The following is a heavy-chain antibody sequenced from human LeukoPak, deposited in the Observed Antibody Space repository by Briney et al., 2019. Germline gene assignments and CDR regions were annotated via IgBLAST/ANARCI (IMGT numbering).Heavy chain of an antibody. D-gene: IGHD2-2*01. Sequence: ASVKVSCKASGYTFTSYAMHWVRQAPGQRLEWMGWINAGNGNTKYSQKFQGRVTITRDTSASTAYMELRSLRSDDTAVYYCARDRHPPVVPAAIWFDPWGQGTLVTVSS. CDR1: GYTFTSYA. CDR3: ARDRHPPVVPAAIWFDP. V-gene: IGHV1-3*01. J-gene: IGHJ5*02. CDR2: INAGNGNT.